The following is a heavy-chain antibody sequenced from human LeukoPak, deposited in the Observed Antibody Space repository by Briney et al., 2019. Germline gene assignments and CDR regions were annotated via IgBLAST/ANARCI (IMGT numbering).Heavy chain of an antibody. D-gene: IGHD3-10*01. CDR2: ISDSGGST. V-gene: IGHV3-23*01. J-gene: IGHJ4*02. Sequence: GGSLGLSCAASRFSFRNYAMSWVRQAPGKGLDWVSGISDSGGSTYYADSVKGRFTISRDNSKNTVYLQLNSLRAEDTAVYYCAKVGFGETFDYWGQGTLVTVSS. CDR1: RFSFRNYA. CDR3: AKVGFGETFDY.